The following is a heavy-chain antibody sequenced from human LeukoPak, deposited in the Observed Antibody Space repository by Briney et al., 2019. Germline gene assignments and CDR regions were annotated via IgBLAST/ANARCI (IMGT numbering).Heavy chain of an antibody. V-gene: IGHV6-1*01. CDR1: GDNMFSTSIA. CDR3: VRGKFSAFDI. Sequence: SQTLSLTFAISGDNMFSTSIAWNWIRQSPSRGLEWLGRTYYRSKWENDYATSVKSRIIINPDTSKNQVSLQLNSLTPEDTAQYFCVRGKFSAFDIWGQGTMVTVSS. D-gene: IGHD3-3*01. J-gene: IGHJ3*02. CDR2: TYYRSKWEN.